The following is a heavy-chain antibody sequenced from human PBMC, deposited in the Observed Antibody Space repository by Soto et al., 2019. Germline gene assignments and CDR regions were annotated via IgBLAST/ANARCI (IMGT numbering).Heavy chain of an antibody. J-gene: IGHJ6*02. D-gene: IGHD2-15*01. CDR1: GFTFSSYA. CDR3: ARMASFYCSGGSCYPTYGMDV. Sequence: QVQLVESGGGVVQPGRSLRLSCAASGFTFSSYAMHWVRQAPGKGLEWVAVISYDGSNKYYADSVKGRFTISRDNSKNSLNLXXNSLRAEDTAVYYCARMASFYCSGGSCYPTYGMDVWGQGTTVTVSS. V-gene: IGHV3-30-3*01. CDR2: ISYDGSNK.